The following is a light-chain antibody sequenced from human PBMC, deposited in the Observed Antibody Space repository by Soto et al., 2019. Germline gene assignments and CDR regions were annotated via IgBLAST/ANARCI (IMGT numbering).Light chain of an antibody. Sequence: ESVLTQSPGTLSXXPXXXXTXXXRASQSVTTNLAWYQQKPAQAPRLLISGAYTRATGVPARFSGSGSGTEFTLTIDSLQSEDSAVYYCQQYDKWPPSTFGQGTKVDIK. CDR3: QQYDKWPPST. CDR2: GAY. V-gene: IGKV3-15*01. J-gene: IGKJ1*01. CDR1: QSVTTN.